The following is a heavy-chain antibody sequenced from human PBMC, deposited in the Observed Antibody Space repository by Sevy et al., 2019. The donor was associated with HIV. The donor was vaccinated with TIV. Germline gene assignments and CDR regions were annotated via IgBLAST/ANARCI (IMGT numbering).Heavy chain of an antibody. V-gene: IGHV4-4*07. CDR2: IYTSGST. CDR3: ARDPNNWSPPGGYYYYGMDV. CDR1: GGSISSYY. Sequence: SETLSLTCTVSGGSISSYYWSWIRQPAGKGLEWIGRIYTSGSTNYNPSLKSRVTMSVDTSKNQFSLKLSSVTAADTAVYYCARDPNNWSPPGGYYYYGMDVWGQGTTVTVSS. J-gene: IGHJ6*02. D-gene: IGHD1-20*01.